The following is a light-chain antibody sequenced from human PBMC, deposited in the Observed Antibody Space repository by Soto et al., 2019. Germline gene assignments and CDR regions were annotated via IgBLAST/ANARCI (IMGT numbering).Light chain of an antibody. J-gene: IGKJ1*01. V-gene: IGKV4-1*01. CDR2: WAS. CDR3: QQYYTTPVT. CDR1: HTVLYSSNS. Sequence: DIVMTQSPDSLAVSLGERATINCKSSHTVLYSSNSLAWYQQKPGQPPNLLIYWASTRESGVPDRFSGSGSGTDFTLTISSLQAEDVAVYSCQQYYTTPVTFGQGTKVEIK.